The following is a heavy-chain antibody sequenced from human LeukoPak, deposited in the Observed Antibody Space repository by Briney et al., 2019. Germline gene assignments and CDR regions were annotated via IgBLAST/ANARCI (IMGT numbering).Heavy chain of an antibody. D-gene: IGHD6-19*01. V-gene: IGHV1-3*01. CDR2: INAGNGNT. CDR1: GYTFTSYA. J-gene: IGHJ4*02. Sequence: ASVKVSCKASGYTFTSYAMHWVRQAPGQRLEWMGWINAGNGNTKYSQKFQGRVTITADKSTSTAYMELSSLRSEDTAVYYCARRGSSGWQGDYWGQGTLVTVSS. CDR3: ARRGSSGWQGDY.